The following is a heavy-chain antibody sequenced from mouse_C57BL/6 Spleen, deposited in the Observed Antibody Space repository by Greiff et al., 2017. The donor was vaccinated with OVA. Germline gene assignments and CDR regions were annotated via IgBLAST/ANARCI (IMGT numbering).Heavy chain of an antibody. CDR2: IYPGSGST. CDR3: ARSLLHTRYFDV. CDR1: GYTFTSYW. Sequence: QVQLQQPGAELVKPGASVKMSCKASGYTFTSYWITWVKQRPGQGLEWIGDIYPGSGSTNYNEKFKSKATLTVDTASSTAYMQLSSLTSEDSAVYYCARSLLHTRYFDVWGTGTTVTVSS. J-gene: IGHJ1*03. V-gene: IGHV1-55*01. D-gene: IGHD2-3*01.